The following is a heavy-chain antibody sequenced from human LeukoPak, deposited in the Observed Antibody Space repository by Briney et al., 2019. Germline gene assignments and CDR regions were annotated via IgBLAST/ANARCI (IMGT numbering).Heavy chain of an antibody. CDR3: AKDGGYSYGYN. J-gene: IGHJ4*02. V-gene: IGHV3-23*01. CDR1: GFTFSSYA. CDR2: ISGSGGST. D-gene: IGHD5-18*01. Sequence: GGSLRLSCAASGFTFSSYAMSWVRQAPGKGLEWVSAISGSGGSTYYADSVKGRFTISRDNSKNTLYLQTNSLRAEGTAVYYCAKDGGYSYGYNWGQGTLVTVSS.